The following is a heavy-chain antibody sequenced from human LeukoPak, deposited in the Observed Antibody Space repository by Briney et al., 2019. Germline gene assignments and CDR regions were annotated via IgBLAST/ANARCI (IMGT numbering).Heavy chain of an antibody. CDR1: GFTFSSYA. V-gene: IGHV3-23*01. Sequence: PGGTLRLSCAASGFTFSSYAINWVRQAPGKGLEWVSSISASGGSTHYADSVKGRFTISRDNSKNTLYLQMNSLRAEDTAVYYCAKPARTDYADYWGQGTLVTVSS. D-gene: IGHD1-14*01. CDR3: AKPARTDYADY. J-gene: IGHJ4*02. CDR2: ISASGGST.